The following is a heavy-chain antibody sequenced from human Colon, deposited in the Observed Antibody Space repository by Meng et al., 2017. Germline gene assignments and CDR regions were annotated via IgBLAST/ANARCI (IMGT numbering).Heavy chain of an antibody. CDR3: GRQYGDYRGTFDY. CDR1: GCSVGSCC. Sequence: QWQHEASALGLVKHSEALSPPCPVSGCSVGSCCWSWIRQSPGKGLEWIGSFFYSGSTYYNPSLKSRLTMSVDTSNNQFSLKLSSVTAADTAVYYCGRQYGDYRGTFDYWGQGTLVTVSS. CDR2: FFYSGST. V-gene: IGHV4-59*04. J-gene: IGHJ4*02. D-gene: IGHD4-17*01.